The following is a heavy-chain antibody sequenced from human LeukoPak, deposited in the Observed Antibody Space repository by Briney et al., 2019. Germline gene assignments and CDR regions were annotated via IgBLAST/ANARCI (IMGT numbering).Heavy chain of an antibody. CDR1: GGTFSSYA. V-gene: IGHV1-69*13. CDR2: IIPIFGTA. J-gene: IGHJ6*03. CDR3: ARDLGTNTAMASYYYYYHMDV. D-gene: IGHD5-18*01. Sequence: SVKVSCKASGGTFSSYAISWVRQAPGQGLEWMGGIIPIFGTANYAQKFQGRVTITADESTSTAYMELSSLRSEDTAVYYCARDLGTNTAMASYYYYYHMDVWGKGTTVTVSS.